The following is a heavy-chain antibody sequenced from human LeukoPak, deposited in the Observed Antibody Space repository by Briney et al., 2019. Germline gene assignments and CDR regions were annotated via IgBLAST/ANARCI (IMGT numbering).Heavy chain of an antibody. J-gene: IGHJ6*04. CDR1: GGSFSGYY. Sequence: SESLSLTCAVYGGSFSGYYWSWIRQPPGKGLEWIGEINHSGSTNYNPSLKSRVTISVDTSKNQFSLKLSSVTAADTAVYYCARGDRKWFGEGGMDVWGKGTTVTVSS. V-gene: IGHV4-34*01. CDR3: ARGDRKWFGEGGMDV. D-gene: IGHD3-10*01. CDR2: INHSGST.